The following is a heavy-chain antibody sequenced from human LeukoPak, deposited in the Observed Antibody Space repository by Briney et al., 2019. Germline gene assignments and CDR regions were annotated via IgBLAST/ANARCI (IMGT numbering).Heavy chain of an antibody. Sequence: ASVKVSCKASGGTFSSYVISWVRQAPGQGLEWMGMINPSGGSTTYAQKFQGRVTMTRDMSTSTVYMELSRLRSDDTAIYYCARSGYSSPRGGFDPWGQGTLVTVSS. CDR1: GGTFSSYV. V-gene: IGHV1-46*01. CDR2: INPSGGST. CDR3: ARSGYSSPRGGFDP. J-gene: IGHJ5*02. D-gene: IGHD6-13*01.